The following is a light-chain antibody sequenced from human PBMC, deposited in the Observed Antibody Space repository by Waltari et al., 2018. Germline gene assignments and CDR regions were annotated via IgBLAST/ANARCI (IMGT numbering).Light chain of an antibody. Sequence: DIQMTQSPSSVSASVGERVTITCRASQDIGRSLAWYQHRPGQAPKLLIYATSSLQSGVPSRFSGSGSVTYFSLTISSLQPEDFATYYCQQGNSFPLTFGGGTKVAIK. V-gene: IGKV1-12*01. CDR2: ATS. CDR3: QQGNSFPLT. J-gene: IGKJ4*01. CDR1: QDIGRS.